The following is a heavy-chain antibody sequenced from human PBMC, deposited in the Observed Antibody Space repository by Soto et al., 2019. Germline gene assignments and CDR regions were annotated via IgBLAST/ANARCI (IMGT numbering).Heavy chain of an antibody. CDR1: GFTFSSYA. J-gene: IGHJ4*02. Sequence: GGSLRLSCAASGFTFSSYAMSWVRQAPGKGLEWVSAISGSGGSTYYADSVKGRFTISRDNSKNTLYLQMNSLRAEDTAVYYCAKEPFFLFLESFFFFAYGGKGTLFTVP. V-gene: IGHV3-23*01. D-gene: IGHD3-3*01. CDR2: ISGSGGST. CDR3: AKEPFFLFLESFFFFAY.